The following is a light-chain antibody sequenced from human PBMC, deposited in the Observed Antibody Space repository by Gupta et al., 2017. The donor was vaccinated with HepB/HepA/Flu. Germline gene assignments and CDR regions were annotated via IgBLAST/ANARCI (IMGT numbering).Light chain of an antibody. CDR1: QSVSSN. CDR3: QHHNYSHPWT. V-gene: IGKV3-15*01. Sequence: EIVMTQSPATLSVSPGETASLSCRASQSVSSNLVGYQQKPGQAPRLLIYGASTRATGFPDRFSGSGSGTEFTLTISSRQSEDFAVYYCQHHNYSHPWTFGQGTKVEIK. CDR2: GAS. J-gene: IGKJ1*01.